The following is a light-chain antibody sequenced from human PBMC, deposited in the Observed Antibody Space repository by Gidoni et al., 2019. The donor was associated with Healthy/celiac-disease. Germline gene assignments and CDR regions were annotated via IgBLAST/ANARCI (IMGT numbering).Light chain of an antibody. CDR1: QSVSSY. J-gene: IGKJ4*01. CDR2: DAS. CDR3: QQRSNWPFT. V-gene: IGKV3-11*01. Sequence: EIVLTQSPATLSLSPGERATLSCRSSQSVSSYLAWYQQKPGQAPRLLIYDASNRATGIPARFSGSGSGTDFTLTISSLEPEDFAVYYWQQRSNWPFTFXGXTKVEIK.